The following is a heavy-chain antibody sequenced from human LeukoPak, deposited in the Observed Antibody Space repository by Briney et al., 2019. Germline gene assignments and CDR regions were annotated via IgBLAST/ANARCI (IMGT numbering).Heavy chain of an antibody. Sequence: PGGSLRLSCAASGFTFSSYAMHWVRQAPGKGLEYVSAISSNGGSTYYANSVKGRFTISRDNSKNTLYLQMGSLRAEDMAVYYCARDFGDGYNPYWGQGTLVTVSS. CDR3: ARDFGDGYNPY. CDR1: GFTFSSYA. CDR2: ISSNGGST. D-gene: IGHD5-24*01. J-gene: IGHJ4*02. V-gene: IGHV3-64*01.